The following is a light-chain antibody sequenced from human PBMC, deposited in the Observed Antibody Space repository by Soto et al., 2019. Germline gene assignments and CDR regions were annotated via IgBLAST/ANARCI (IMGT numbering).Light chain of an antibody. CDR1: SSNIGSHY. Sequence: QSVLTQPPSASGTPGQSLTISCAGSSSNIGSHYVYWYQHLPGTAPKLLIFRDGQRPSGVPDRFFGSKSGTAASLAVSGLRSGDEAHYYWAGWDASLSGWVFGGGTKLTVL. CDR3: AGWDASLSGWV. J-gene: IGLJ3*02. CDR2: RDG. V-gene: IGLV1-47*01.